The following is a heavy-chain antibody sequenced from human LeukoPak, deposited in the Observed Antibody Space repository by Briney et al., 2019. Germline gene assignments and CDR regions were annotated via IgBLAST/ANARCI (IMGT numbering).Heavy chain of an antibody. CDR2: ISYDGSNK. CDR1: GFTFSSYA. V-gene: IGHV3-30*04. CDR3: ARAQGTLWSGYDGVFDY. J-gene: IGHJ4*02. D-gene: IGHD5-12*01. Sequence: GRSLRLSCAASGFTFSSYAMHWVRQAPGKGLEWEAVISYDGSNKYYADSVKGRFTISRDNSKNTLYLQMNSLRAEDTAVYYCARAQGTLWSGYDGVFDYWGQGTLVTVSS.